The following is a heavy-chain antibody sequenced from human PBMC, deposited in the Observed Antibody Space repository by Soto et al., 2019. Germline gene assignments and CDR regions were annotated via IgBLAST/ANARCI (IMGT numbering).Heavy chain of an antibody. CDR1: GFSLSTSGVG. Sequence: QITLKESGPTLVKPTQTLTLTCTFSGFSLSTSGVGVGWIRQPPGKALEWLTLIWWDDNKRYNPSLNSRLTTTRDTXKNQVVLTMTNMDPVDTGTFYCAHTSSGNYYWFDSWGQGTLVTVSS. CDR3: AHTSSGNYYWFDS. D-gene: IGHD3-22*01. CDR2: IWWDDNK. J-gene: IGHJ5*01. V-gene: IGHV2-5*02.